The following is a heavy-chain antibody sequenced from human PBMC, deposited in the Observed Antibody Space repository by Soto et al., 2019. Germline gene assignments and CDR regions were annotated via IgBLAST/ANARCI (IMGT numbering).Heavy chain of an antibody. CDR3: ARGRGGTYDAFDI. Sequence: PSETLSLTCTVSGGSISSYYWSWIRQPPGKGLEWIGYIYYSGTTNYNPSLKSRVTILLDTSKNQFSLKLVSLTAADTAFYYCARGRGGTYDAFDIWGQGTLVTVSS. CDR1: GGSISSYY. V-gene: IGHV4-59*01. D-gene: IGHD1-7*01. J-gene: IGHJ3*02. CDR2: IYYSGTT.